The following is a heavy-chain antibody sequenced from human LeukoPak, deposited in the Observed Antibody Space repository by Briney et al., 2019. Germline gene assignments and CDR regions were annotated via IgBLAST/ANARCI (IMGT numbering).Heavy chain of an antibody. V-gene: IGHV4-59*01. CDR1: SGSISGYY. CDR3: ARTPIHKIAVAGTYYYGMDV. D-gene: IGHD6-19*01. CDR2: IYYSGST. Sequence: SETLSLTCTVSSGSISGYYWSWIRQPPGKGLEWIGYIYYSGSTNYNPSLKSRVTISVDTSKNQFSLKLSSVTAADTAVYYCARTPIHKIAVAGTYYYGMDVWGQGTTVTVSS. J-gene: IGHJ6*02.